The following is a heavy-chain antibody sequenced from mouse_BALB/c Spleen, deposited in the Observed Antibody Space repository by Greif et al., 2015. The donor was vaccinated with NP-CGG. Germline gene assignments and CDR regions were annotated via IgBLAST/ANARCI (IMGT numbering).Heavy chain of an antibody. D-gene: IGHD3-3*01. V-gene: IGHV5-6-3*01. Sequence: EVKLVESGGGLVQPGGSLKLSCAASGFTFSSYGMSWVCQTPDKRLELVATINSNGGSTYYPDGVKGRFTISRDNAKNTPYLQMSSLKSEDTGMYYCARRAGTDAYWGQGTLVTVSA. CDR2: INSNGGST. J-gene: IGHJ3*01. CDR1: GFTFSSYG. CDR3: ARRAGTDAY.